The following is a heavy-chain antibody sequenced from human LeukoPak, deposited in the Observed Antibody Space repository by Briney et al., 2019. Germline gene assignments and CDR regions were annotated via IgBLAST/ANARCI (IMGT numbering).Heavy chain of an antibody. CDR3: ARAGHYDFWSGYYLGY. J-gene: IGHJ4*02. CDR2: INSDGSDT. Sequence: PGGSLRLSCAGSGFTFSSYWMHWVHQTPGKGLVWVSRINSDGSDTSYADSVKGRFTISRDNAKNTLYLQMNSLRAEDTAVYYCARAGHYDFWSGYYLGYWGQGTLVTVSS. V-gene: IGHV3-74*01. D-gene: IGHD3-3*01. CDR1: GFTFSSYW.